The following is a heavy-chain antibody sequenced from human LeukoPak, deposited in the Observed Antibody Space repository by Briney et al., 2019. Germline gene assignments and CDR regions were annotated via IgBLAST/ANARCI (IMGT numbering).Heavy chain of an antibody. CDR2: ISGSGGST. CDR1: GFTFSSYA. V-gene: IGHV3-23*01. J-gene: IGHJ4*02. D-gene: IGHD1-26*01. CDR3: AKDPSIVGATDY. Sequence: PGGSLRLSCAASGFTFSSYAMSWVRQAPGKGLEWVSAISGSGGSTYCADSVKGRFTISRDNSKNTLYLQMNSLRAEDTAVYYCAKDPSIVGATDYWGQGTLVTVSS.